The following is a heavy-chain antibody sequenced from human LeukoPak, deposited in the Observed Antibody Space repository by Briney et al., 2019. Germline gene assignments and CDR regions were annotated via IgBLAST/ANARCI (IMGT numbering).Heavy chain of an antibody. CDR2: IYYSGST. J-gene: IGHJ4*02. Sequence: PSETLSLTCTVSGGSISSGDYYWSWIRQPPGKGLEWIGYIYYSGSTYYNPSLKSRVTISVDTSKNQFSLRLSSVTAADTAVYYCATSGSYYRAPDYWGQGTLVTVSS. CDR1: GGSISSGDYY. D-gene: IGHD3-10*01. CDR3: ATSGSYYRAPDY. V-gene: IGHV4-30-4*01.